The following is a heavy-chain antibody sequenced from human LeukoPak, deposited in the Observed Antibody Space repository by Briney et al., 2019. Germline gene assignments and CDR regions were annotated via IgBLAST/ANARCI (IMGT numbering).Heavy chain of an antibody. V-gene: IGHV3-66*01. CDR3: ARGSASYEFWSGYPYYFGY. J-gene: IGHJ4*02. CDR2: IYSGGST. D-gene: IGHD3-3*01. Sequence: GGSLRLSCAASGFTFSDYYMSWVRQAPGKGLEWVSVIYSGGSTYYADSVKGRFIISRDNYKNTLYLQMTSLRAEDTAVYYCARGSASYEFWSGYPYYFGYWGQGTLVTVSS. CDR1: GFTFSDYY.